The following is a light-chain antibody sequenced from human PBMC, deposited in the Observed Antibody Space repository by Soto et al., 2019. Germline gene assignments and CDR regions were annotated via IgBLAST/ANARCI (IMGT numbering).Light chain of an antibody. CDR1: QSVSSSY. J-gene: IGKJ5*01. CDR3: QQRSNWPT. CDR2: GAS. Sequence: PGERVTLSCRASQSVSSSYLTWYQQKPGQAPRLLIYGASTRATSIPARFSGGGSGTDFTLTISSLEPEDFAVYYCQQRSNWPTFGQGTRLEI. V-gene: IGKV3D-20*02.